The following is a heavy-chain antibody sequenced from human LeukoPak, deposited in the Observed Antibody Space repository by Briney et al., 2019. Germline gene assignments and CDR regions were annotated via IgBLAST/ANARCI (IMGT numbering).Heavy chain of an antibody. J-gene: IGHJ4*02. Sequence: GGSLRLSCAVSGFTFSSYWMSWVRQAPGKGLEWVANIKQDGSEKYYVDSVKGRFTISRDNAKNSLYLQMNSLRVEDTAVYYCASHQGYRHDYWGQGTLVTVSS. D-gene: IGHD2-15*01. V-gene: IGHV3-7*01. CDR3: ASHQGYRHDY. CDR1: GFTFSSYW. CDR2: IKQDGSEK.